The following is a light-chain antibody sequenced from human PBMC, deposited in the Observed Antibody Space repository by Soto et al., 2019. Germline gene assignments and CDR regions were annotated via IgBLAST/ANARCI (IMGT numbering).Light chain of an antibody. V-gene: IGKV3-11*01. J-gene: IGKJ4*01. Sequence: EIVLTQSPATLSLSPGERATLSCRASQSVSSYLAWYQQKPGQAPRLLIYDASNRATGIPARFSGSGSGTDFTLTISGLEPEDLAVYYCEQRSNFLTFGGGTKVEIK. CDR1: QSVSSY. CDR3: EQRSNFLT. CDR2: DAS.